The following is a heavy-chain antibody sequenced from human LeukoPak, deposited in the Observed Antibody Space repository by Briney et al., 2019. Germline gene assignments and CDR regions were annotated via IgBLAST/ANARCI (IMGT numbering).Heavy chain of an antibody. CDR2: GCYSRPT. V-gene: IGHV4-39*02. Sequence: SETLPLTCTVSGGSISSMTYYWSWIRQPPGKGLEFVGSGCYSRPTYYKSSLRSRVTISLDTAKNQFSLKLTSVTAADTAVYYCARDSGGSTSDPWGQGTLVTVSS. CDR1: GGSISSMTYY. J-gene: IGHJ5*02. D-gene: IGHD2-2*01. CDR3: ARDSGGSTSDP.